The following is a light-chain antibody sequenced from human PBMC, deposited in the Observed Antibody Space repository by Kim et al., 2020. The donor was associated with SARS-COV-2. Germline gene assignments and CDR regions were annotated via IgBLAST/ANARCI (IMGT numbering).Light chain of an antibody. CDR2: YDS. CDR3: QVWDSSSDHRVV. V-gene: IGLV3-21*04. J-gene: IGLJ2*01. CDR1: SIGSKG. Sequence: PGTTARITDGGTSIGSKGVHWYQQKPGQAPVLVISYDSDRPSGIPERFSGSNSGNTATLTISRVEAGDEADYYCQVWDSSSDHRVVFGGGTQLTVL.